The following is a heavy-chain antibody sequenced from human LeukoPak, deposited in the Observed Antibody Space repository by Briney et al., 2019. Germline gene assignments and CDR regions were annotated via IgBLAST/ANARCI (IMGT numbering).Heavy chain of an antibody. CDR1: GYTFTSYG. D-gene: IGHD2-2*01. Sequence: SVKVSCKASGYTFTSYGISWVRQAPGQGLEWMGWIIPILGIANYAQKFQGRVTITADKSTSTAYMELSSLRSEDTAVYYCARERVPAATLDIWGQGTMVTVSS. J-gene: IGHJ3*02. CDR3: ARERVPAATLDI. CDR2: IIPILGIA. V-gene: IGHV1-69*10.